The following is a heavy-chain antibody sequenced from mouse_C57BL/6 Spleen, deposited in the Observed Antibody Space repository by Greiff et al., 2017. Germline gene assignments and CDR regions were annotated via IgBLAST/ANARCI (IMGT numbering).Heavy chain of an antibody. CDR1: GYTFTSYW. CDR2: IDPSDSYT. V-gene: IGHV1-50*01. D-gene: IGHD1-1*01. Sequence: QVQLQQPGAELVKPGASVKLSCKASGYTFTSYWMQWVKQRPGQGLEWIGEIDPSDSYTNYNQKFKGKATLTVDTSSSTAYMQLSSLTSEDSAVYYCAKGIYGSSLAWFAYWGQGTLVTVSA. J-gene: IGHJ3*01. CDR3: AKGIYGSSLAWFAY.